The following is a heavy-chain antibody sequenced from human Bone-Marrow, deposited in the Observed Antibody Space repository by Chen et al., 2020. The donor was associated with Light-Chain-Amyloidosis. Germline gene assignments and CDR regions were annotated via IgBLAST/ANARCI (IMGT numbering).Heavy chain of an antibody. Sequence: EVQLEQSGPEVKKPGESLKISCKGSGYTFPNYWIGWVRQMPGKGLEWMEVIYPDDSDARYSPSFGGQVTISADKSITTAYLQWRSLKASDTAMYYCARRRDGYNFDYLGQGTLVTVSS. CDR2: IYPDDSDA. J-gene: IGHJ4*02. V-gene: IGHV5-51*01. D-gene: IGHD5-12*01. CDR3: ARRRDGYNFDY. CDR1: GYTFPNYW.